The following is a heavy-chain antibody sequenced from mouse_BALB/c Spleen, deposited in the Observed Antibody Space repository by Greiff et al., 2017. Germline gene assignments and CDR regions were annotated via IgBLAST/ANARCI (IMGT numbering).Heavy chain of an antibody. CDR3: ARRGLRQGFAY. CDR1: GYAFSSYW. V-gene: IGHV1-80*01. D-gene: IGHD2-4*01. J-gene: IGHJ3*01. Sequence: QVQLQQSGAELVRPGSSVKISCKASGYAFSSYWMNWVKQRPGQGLEWIGQIYPGDGDTNYNEKFKSKATLTADKSSSTAYMQLSSLTSEDSAVYFCARRGLRQGFAYWGQGTLVTVSA. CDR2: IYPGDGDT.